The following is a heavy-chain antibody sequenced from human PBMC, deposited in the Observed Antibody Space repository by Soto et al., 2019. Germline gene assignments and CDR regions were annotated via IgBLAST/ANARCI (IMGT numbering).Heavy chain of an antibody. J-gene: IGHJ4*02. CDR3: AKDGVPQYYYGSGFDY. CDR2: ISGSGGST. Sequence: HPGGSLRLSCAASGFTFSSYAMSWVRQAPGKGLEWVSAISGSGGSTYYADSVKGRFTISRDNSKNTLYLQMNSLRAEDTAVYYSAKDGVPQYYYGSGFDYWGQGTLVTVSS. V-gene: IGHV3-23*01. D-gene: IGHD3-10*01. CDR1: GFTFSSYA.